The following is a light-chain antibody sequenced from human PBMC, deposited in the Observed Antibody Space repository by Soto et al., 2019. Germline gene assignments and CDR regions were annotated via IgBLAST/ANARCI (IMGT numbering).Light chain of an antibody. CDR1: QSISSW. CDR3: QQYNSYSIT. CDR2: YAS. J-gene: IGKJ5*01. Sequence: DIQMTQSPSTLSASVGGRFTITCLAIQSISSWLAWYQQKPGKAPKLLIYYASSLESGVPSRFRGSGSGTEFTLTISSLQPDDFETYYCQQYNSYSITFGQGTRLEIK. V-gene: IGKV1-5*01.